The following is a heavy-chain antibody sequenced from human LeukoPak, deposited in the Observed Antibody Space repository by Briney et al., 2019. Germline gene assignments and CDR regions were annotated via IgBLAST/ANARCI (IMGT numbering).Heavy chain of an antibody. D-gene: IGHD3-9*01. CDR3: ARAPDILTGYYSVSLSY. CDR1: GFTFSTCW. Sequence: GGSLRLSCAASGFTFSTCWMSWVRQAPGKGLEWVANIKQDGSEKYYVDSVKGRFTISRDNAKDSLYLQMNSLRAEDTAVYYCARAPDILTGYYSVSLSYWGQGTLVTVSS. J-gene: IGHJ4*02. CDR2: IKQDGSEK. V-gene: IGHV3-7*01.